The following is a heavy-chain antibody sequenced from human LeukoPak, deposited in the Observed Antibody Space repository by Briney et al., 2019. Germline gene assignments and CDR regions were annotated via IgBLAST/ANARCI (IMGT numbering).Heavy chain of an antibody. CDR1: GFSFSSYS. CDR3: ARDDAATARASGMDV. Sequence: PGGSLRLSCAASGFSFSSYSMNWVRQAPGKGLEWVSYINEVSTYTYYAKSVKGRFTISRDNAKNSLYLQMNSLRGEDTAVYYCARDDAATARASGMDVWGKGTTVTVSS. D-gene: IGHD6-6*01. J-gene: IGHJ6*04. CDR2: INEVSTYT. V-gene: IGHV3-21*01.